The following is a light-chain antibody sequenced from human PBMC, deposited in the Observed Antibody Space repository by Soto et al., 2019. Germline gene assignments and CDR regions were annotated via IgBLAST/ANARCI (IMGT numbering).Light chain of an antibody. Sequence: QSALTQPASLSGSPGQSITISCTGTSSDIGGYNSVSWYQQHPGKVPKLIIYEVTNRPSGISNRFSGSKSGNTASLTISGLQAEDEADYYCTSYTSISTLVFGGGTKLTVL. V-gene: IGLV2-14*01. CDR1: SSDIGGYNS. J-gene: IGLJ2*01. CDR3: TSYTSISTLV. CDR2: EVT.